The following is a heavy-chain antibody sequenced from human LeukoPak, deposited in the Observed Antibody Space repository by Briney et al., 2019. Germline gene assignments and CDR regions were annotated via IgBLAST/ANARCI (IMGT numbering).Heavy chain of an antibody. V-gene: IGHV4-39*07. CDR1: GGSISSSSYY. J-gene: IGHJ4*02. Sequence: SETLSLTCTDSGGSISSSSYYWGWIRHPPGKGLEWIGSIYYSGSTYYNPSLKSRVTISVDTSKNQFSLKLSSVTAADTAVYYCARALTFGPVIVALAYWGQGTLVTVSS. CDR3: ARALTFGPVIVALAY. D-gene: IGHD3-16*02. CDR2: IYYSGST.